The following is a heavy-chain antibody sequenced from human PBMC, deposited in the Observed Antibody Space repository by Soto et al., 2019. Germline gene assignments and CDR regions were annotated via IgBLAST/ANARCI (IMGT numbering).Heavy chain of an antibody. J-gene: IGHJ4*02. D-gene: IGHD3-22*01. CDR1: GGTFSSYA. V-gene: IGHV1-69*13. Sequence: ASVKVSCKASGGTFSSYAISWVRQAPGQGLEWMGGIIPIFGTANYAQKFQGRVTITADESTSTAYMELSSLRSEDTAVYYCARLLTSAYYYDSSGYVGGDYWGQGTLVTVSS. CDR2: IIPIFGTA. CDR3: ARLLTSAYYYDSSGYVGGDY.